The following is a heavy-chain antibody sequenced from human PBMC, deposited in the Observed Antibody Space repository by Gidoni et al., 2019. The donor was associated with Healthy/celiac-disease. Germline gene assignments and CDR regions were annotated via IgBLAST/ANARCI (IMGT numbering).Heavy chain of an antibody. CDR2: IYHSGST. V-gene: IGHV4-30-2*01. CDR1: GGSISIRGYS. D-gene: IGHD1-20*01. Sequence: QLQLQESGSVLVNPSQTLSPTCAVSGGSISIRGYSWSWIRPPPGKGLEWIGYIYHSGSTYYNPSLKSRVTISVDRSKNQFSLKLSSVTAADTAVYYCARVSRYNHPSGPFDPWGQGTLVTVSS. J-gene: IGHJ5*02. CDR3: ARVSRYNHPSGPFDP.